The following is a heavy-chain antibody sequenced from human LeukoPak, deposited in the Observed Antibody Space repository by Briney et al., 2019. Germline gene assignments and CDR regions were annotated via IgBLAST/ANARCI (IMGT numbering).Heavy chain of an antibody. CDR2: ISGNGGGT. V-gene: IGHV3-23*01. CDR3: AKHRGARADSSRIGMDV. Sequence: GGSLRLSCAASGFTFGHYWMHWVRQAPGKGLEWVSTISGNGGGTHYADSVKGRSTISRDNSKNTLYLQMNSLRAEDTAVYYCAKHRGARADSSRIGMDVWGQGTTVTVSS. J-gene: IGHJ6*02. D-gene: IGHD6-19*01. CDR1: GFTFGHYW.